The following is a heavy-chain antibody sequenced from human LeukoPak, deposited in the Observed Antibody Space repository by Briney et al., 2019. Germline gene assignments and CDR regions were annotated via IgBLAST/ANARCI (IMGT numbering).Heavy chain of an antibody. V-gene: IGHV4-34*01. CDR3: RRDRAYSSSWYSFDY. CDR1: GGSFSGYY. Sequence: SENLSLTCAVYGGSFSGYYWSWIRQPPGKRLEWIGEINHSGSTNYNPSLKSLANISVDTLNNHFSLKLSSVTAAHTAVYHLRRDRAYSSSWYSFDYWGQGTLVTVSS. CDR2: INHSGST. J-gene: IGHJ4*02. D-gene: IGHD6-13*01.